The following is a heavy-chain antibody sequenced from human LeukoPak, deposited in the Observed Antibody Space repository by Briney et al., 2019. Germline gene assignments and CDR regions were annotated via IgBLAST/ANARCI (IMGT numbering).Heavy chain of an antibody. J-gene: IGHJ4*02. CDR1: GFTLSDYY. CDR2: ISSSSTYT. D-gene: IGHD6-19*01. Sequence: GGSLRLSCPASGFTLSDYYMSWIRQAPGRGLEWDSYISSSSTYTSYADSVKGRFTISRDNAKQSLYLQMNSLRAEDTAVYYCARRASSGWSGGFDSWGQGTLVTVSS. V-gene: IGHV3-11*03. CDR3: ARRASSGWSGGFDS.